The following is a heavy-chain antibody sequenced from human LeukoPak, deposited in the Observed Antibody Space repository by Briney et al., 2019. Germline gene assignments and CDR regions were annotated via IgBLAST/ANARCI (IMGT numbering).Heavy chain of an antibody. Sequence: PGGSLRLSCVASGFIFRDYAMSWVRQAPAGGLEWVSSLRGDEETFYTDSVKGRFTLSRDHSRNTVYLQLCNPRVEDTAVYYCAKASWVSSADAVLWGQGTLVTVS. V-gene: IGHV3-23*01. CDR1: GFIFRDYA. CDR3: AKASWVSSADAVL. CDR2: LRGDEET. D-gene: IGHD3-16*01. J-gene: IGHJ4*02.